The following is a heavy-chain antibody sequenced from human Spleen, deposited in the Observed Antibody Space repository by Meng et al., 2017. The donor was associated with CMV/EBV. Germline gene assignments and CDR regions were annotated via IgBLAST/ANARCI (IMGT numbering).Heavy chain of an antibody. CDR3: ARGGGTMVRGVIGTNWFDP. V-gene: IGHV1-2*02. CDR1: GYIFTGYY. CDR2: INPYSGGT. Sequence: ASVKVSCKASGYIFTGYYMHWVRQAPGQGLEWMGWINPYSGGTNYAQKFQGRVTMTRDTSISTAYMELSRLRSGDTAVYYCARGGGTMVRGVIGTNWFDPWGQGTLVTVSS. D-gene: IGHD3-10*01. J-gene: IGHJ5*02.